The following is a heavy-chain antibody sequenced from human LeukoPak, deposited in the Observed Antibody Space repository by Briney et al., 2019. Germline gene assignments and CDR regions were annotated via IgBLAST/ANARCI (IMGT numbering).Heavy chain of an antibody. CDR2: MNPNSGNT. CDR1: GYTFTSYD. CDR3: ARGGPSGDYYYYYYMDV. J-gene: IGHJ6*03. Sequence: ASVKVSCKASGYTFTSYDINWVRQATGQGLEWMGLMNPNSGNTGYEQKFQGRVTMTRNTYLRTAHMELSSLRSEDTAVYYCARGGPSGDYYYYYYMDVWGKGITVTVSS. D-gene: IGHD5-12*01. V-gene: IGHV1-8*01.